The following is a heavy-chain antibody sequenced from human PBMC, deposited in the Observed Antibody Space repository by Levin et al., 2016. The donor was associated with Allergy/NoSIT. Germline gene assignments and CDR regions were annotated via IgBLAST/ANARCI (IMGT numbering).Heavy chain of an antibody. CDR3: ARVGGRGIVVGPVAYDAFDI. J-gene: IGHJ3*02. V-gene: IGHV4-4*02. D-gene: IGHD2-2*01. CDR1: GGVVTSHNW. CDR2: VYHSGST. Sequence: GSLRLSCAVSGGVVTSHNWWSWVRQSPGKGLEWIGDVYHSGSTNYNPSLQSRITISLDQSKNHFFLKLTSVTAADTAVYYCARVGGRGIVVGPVAYDAFDIWGQGTMVTVSS.